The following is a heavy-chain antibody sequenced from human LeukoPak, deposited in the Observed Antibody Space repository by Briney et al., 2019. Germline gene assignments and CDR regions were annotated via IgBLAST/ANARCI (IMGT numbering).Heavy chain of an antibody. Sequence: GGSLRLSCAASGFTFSSYEMNWVRQAPGKGLEWASYISSSGSTIYYADSVKGRFTISRDNAKNSLHLQMNSLRAEDTAVYYCARDYGGSSPFDYWGQGTLVTVSS. J-gene: IGHJ4*02. D-gene: IGHD4-23*01. CDR1: GFTFSSYE. CDR2: ISSSGSTI. V-gene: IGHV3-48*03. CDR3: ARDYGGSSPFDY.